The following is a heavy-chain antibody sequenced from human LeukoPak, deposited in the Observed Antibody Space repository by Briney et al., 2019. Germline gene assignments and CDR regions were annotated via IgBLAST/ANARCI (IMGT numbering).Heavy chain of an antibody. D-gene: IGHD6-19*01. V-gene: IGHV3-23*01. Sequence: GGSLRLSCAASGFTSSSYDMRWVRQPPGKGLECVSSISGSGGSTYYADSVKGRFTISRDNSKNTLSLQMNSLRAEDTAIYYCATVSSGWYYFDYWGQGTLVTVSS. CDR3: ATVSSGWYYFDY. CDR1: GFTSSSYD. CDR2: ISGSGGST. J-gene: IGHJ4*02.